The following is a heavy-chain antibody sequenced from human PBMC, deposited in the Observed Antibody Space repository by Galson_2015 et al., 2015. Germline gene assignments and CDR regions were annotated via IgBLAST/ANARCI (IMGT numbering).Heavy chain of an antibody. CDR2: IKSKTDGGTT. CDR3: TTDPDIVVVPAAIPYYYMDV. D-gene: IGHD2-2*01. V-gene: IGHV3-15*01. Sequence: SLRLSCAASGFTFSNAWMSWVRQAPGKGLEWVGRIKSKTDGGTTDYAAPVKGRFTISRDDSKNTLYLQMNSLKTEDTAVYYCTTDPDIVVVPAAIPYYYMDVWGKGTTVTVSS. J-gene: IGHJ6*03. CDR1: GFTFSNAW.